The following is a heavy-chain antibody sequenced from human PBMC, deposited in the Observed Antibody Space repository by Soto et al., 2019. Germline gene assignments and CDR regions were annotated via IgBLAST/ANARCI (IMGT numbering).Heavy chain of an antibody. D-gene: IGHD6-6*01. CDR2: IYYSGST. J-gene: IGHJ4*02. Sequence: QVQLQESGPGLVKPSETLSLTCTVSGGSISSYYWSWIRQPPGKGLEWIGYIYYSGSTNYNPSLKSRDTISVDTSKNQFSLKLSSVTAADTAVYYCARDSGDSSSSTFDYWGQGTLVTVSS. V-gene: IGHV4-59*01. CDR1: GGSISSYY. CDR3: ARDSGDSSSSTFDY.